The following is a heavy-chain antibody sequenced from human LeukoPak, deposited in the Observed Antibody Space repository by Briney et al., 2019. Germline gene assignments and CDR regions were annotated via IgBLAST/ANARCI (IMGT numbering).Heavy chain of an antibody. Sequence: GGSLTLSCAASGFTFRDYYMSWIRQAPGKGLEWVGRIKSKTDGGTPDDAAPVKDRFSISRDDSKNTLYLQMNSLKTEDTAVYYCAAYSSGWSFDHWGQGTLVTVSS. CDR3: AAYSSGWSFDH. V-gene: IGHV3-15*01. CDR1: GFTFRDYY. J-gene: IGHJ4*02. CDR2: IKSKTDGGTP. D-gene: IGHD6-19*01.